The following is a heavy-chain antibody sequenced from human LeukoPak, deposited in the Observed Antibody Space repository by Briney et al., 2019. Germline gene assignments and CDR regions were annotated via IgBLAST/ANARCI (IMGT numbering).Heavy chain of an antibody. D-gene: IGHD3-10*01. J-gene: IGHJ4*02. CDR1: GFTFSSYA. CDR3: AKGSMVRGPQSFDY. Sequence: GGSLRLSCAASGFTFSSYAMSWVRQAPGKGLEWVSAISGSGGSTYYADSVKGRFTISRDNSQNTLYLQMNSPRAEDTAVYYCAKGSMVRGPQSFDYWGQGTLVTVSS. CDR2: ISGSGGST. V-gene: IGHV3-23*01.